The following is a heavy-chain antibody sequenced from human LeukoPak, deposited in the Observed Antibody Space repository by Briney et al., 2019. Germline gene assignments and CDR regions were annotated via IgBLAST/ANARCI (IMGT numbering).Heavy chain of an antibody. CDR2: INHSGST. V-gene: IGHV4-34*01. CDR1: DGSFSGYY. Sequence: SETLSLTCAVYDGSFSGYYWSWIRQPPGKGLEWIGEINHSGSTNYNPSLKSRVTISLDTSKSQFSLKVRYVTAADTAVYYCAKDSGYNYFDYWGQGALVTVSS. J-gene: IGHJ4*02. CDR3: AKDSGYNYFDY. D-gene: IGHD6-25*01.